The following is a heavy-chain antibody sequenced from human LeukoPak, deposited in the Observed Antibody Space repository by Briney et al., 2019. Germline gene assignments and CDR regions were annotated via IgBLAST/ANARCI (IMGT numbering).Heavy chain of an antibody. V-gene: IGHV3-30*03. J-gene: IGHJ4*02. D-gene: IGHD6-13*01. CDR2: ISYDGSNT. CDR3: ARGYLSSTRTDYFDY. CDR1: GFTFSRHG. Sequence: GVSLTLSCAASGFTFSRHGMHWLRQAPGKGLEWVAVISYDGSNTYYADSVKGRFTISRDNSKNTLYLQMNSLRAEDTAVYYCARGYLSSTRTDYFDYWGQGTLVTVSS.